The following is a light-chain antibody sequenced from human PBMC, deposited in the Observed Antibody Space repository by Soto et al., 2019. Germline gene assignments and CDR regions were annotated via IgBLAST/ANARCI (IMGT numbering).Light chain of an antibody. V-gene: IGKV3-20*01. CDR3: QQDGSSPYT. CDR2: GAS. CDR1: QSVSSSY. J-gene: IGKJ2*01. Sequence: EIVLTQSPGTLSLSPGERATLSCRASQSVSSSYLAWYQQKPGQAPRLLIYGASSKATGIPDRFSGSGSGTYFTRTISRLEPEDFAVYYCQQDGSSPYTFGQGTRLEIK.